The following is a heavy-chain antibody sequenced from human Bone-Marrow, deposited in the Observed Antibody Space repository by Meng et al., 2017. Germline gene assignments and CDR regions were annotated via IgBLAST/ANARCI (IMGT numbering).Heavy chain of an antibody. CDR1: GYPFTSYA. CDR2: INAGNGNT. Sequence: VQLVQLWVGVKKPGASVKVAGKASGYPFTSYAMHWVRQAPGQRLEWMGWINAGNGNTKYSQKFQGRVTMTTDTSTSTAYMELRSLRSDDTAVYYCASSAAGTVQYFQHWGQGTLVTVSS. V-gene: IGHV1-3*01. D-gene: IGHD6-13*01. J-gene: IGHJ1*01. CDR3: ASSAAGTVQYFQH.